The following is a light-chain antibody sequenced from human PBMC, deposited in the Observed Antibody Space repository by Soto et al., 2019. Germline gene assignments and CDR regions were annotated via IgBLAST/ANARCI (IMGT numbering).Light chain of an antibody. CDR3: QQYNSYWT. J-gene: IGKJ1*01. CDR2: DAS. CDR1: QSISSW. V-gene: IGKV1-5*01. Sequence: DIQMTQSPSTLSASVGDRVTITCRASQSISSWLAWYQQKPGKAPKLLIYDASSLESGVPSRFSGSGSWTEFPLTISSLQPDDFATYYCQQYNSYWTFGQGTKVEIK.